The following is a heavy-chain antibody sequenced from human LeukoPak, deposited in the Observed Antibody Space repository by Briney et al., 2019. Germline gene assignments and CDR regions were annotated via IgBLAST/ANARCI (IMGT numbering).Heavy chain of an antibody. CDR1: GGTFSSYA. Sequence: SVKVSCKASGGTFSSYAISWVRQAPGQGLEWTGGIIPIFGTANYAQKFQGRVTITADESTSTAYMELSSLRSEDTAVYYCASVLRFLEWLGAFDIWGQGTVVTVSS. J-gene: IGHJ3*02. CDR2: IIPIFGTA. V-gene: IGHV1-69*01. CDR3: ASVLRFLEWLGAFDI. D-gene: IGHD3-3*01.